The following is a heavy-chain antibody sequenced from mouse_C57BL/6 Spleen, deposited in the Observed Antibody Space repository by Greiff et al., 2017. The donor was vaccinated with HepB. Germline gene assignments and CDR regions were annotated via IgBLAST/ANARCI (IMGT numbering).Heavy chain of an antibody. V-gene: IGHV2-2*01. Sequence: QVQLQQSGPGLVQPSQSLSITCTVSGFSLTSYGVHWVRQSPGKGLEWLGVIWSGGSTDYNAAFISRLSISKDNSKSQVFFKMNSLQADDTAIYYCASPTVVATGDWYFDVWGTGTTVTVSS. CDR1: GFSLTSYG. J-gene: IGHJ1*03. CDR3: ASPTVVATGDWYFDV. CDR2: IWSGGST. D-gene: IGHD1-1*01.